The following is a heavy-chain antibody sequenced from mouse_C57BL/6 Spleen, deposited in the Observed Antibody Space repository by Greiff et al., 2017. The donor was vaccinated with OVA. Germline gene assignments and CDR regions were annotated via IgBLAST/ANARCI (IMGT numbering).Heavy chain of an antibody. CDR2: ILPSIGRT. Sequence: QVQLQQSGSELRSPGSSVKLSCKDFASEVFPLAYMSWVRQKPGHGFERIGCILPSIGRTIYGEKFEDKATLDADTQSNPAYVELNNLTSEDSAIYYGARLFLRCWYIDVWGKGTTVTVSS. D-gene: IGHD1-1*01. CDR1: ASEVFPLAY. V-gene: IGHV15-2*01. J-gene: IGHJ1*03. CDR3: ARLFLRCWYIDV.